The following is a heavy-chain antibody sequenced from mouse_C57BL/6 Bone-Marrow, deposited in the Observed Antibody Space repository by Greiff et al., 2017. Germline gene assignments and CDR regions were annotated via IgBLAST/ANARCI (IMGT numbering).Heavy chain of an antibody. CDR2: ISYDGSN. J-gene: IGHJ4*01. CDR3: ARGKTPSD. Sequence: EVQLVESGPGLVKPSQSLSLTCSVTGYSITSGYYWNWIRQFPGNKLEWMGYISYDGSNNYNPSLKNRISITRDTSKNQFFLKLNSVTTEDTATYYCARGKTPSDWGQGTSVTVSS. D-gene: IGHD6-1*01. V-gene: IGHV3-6*01. CDR1: GYSITSGYY.